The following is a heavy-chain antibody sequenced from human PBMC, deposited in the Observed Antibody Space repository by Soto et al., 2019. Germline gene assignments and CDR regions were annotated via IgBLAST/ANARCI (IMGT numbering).Heavy chain of an antibody. D-gene: IGHD3-10*01. Sequence: SQTLSLTCAIPVDSVSSNIAAWEWIRQSPSRGIEWLGRTYYRSNWSNDYAVSVNSRITINPDTSKNQFSLQLYSVTPEDTAVYYCAGVSWFRGMDVWGQGTPVTVSS. CDR1: VDSVSSNIAA. CDR3: AGVSWFRGMDV. J-gene: IGHJ6*02. CDR2: TYYRSNWSN. V-gene: IGHV6-1*01.